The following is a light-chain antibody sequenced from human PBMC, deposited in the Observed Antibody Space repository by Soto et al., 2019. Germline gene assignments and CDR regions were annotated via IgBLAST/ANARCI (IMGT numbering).Light chain of an antibody. Sequence: DIQMTQSPSSLSASVGDRVTITCRASQTISIYLNWYQQKPGKAPKLLMYTASSLQSGVPSRFSGSGSGADFTLTISSLQPEDFATYYCQQSYSTPYTFDQGTKLEIK. J-gene: IGKJ2*01. CDR3: QQSYSTPYT. V-gene: IGKV1-39*01. CDR2: TAS. CDR1: QTISIY.